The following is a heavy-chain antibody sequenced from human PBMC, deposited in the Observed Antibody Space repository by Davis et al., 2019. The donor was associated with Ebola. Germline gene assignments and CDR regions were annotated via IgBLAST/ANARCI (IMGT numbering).Heavy chain of an antibody. CDR3: ARESSW. J-gene: IGHJ4*02. D-gene: IGHD6-13*01. CDR1: GFTFSRYS. V-gene: IGHV3-21*01. Sequence: GESLKISCAVSGFTFSRYSMKWVRQAPGKGLEWVSSISSSSSDIFYADSVRGRFTISRDNAKNSLYLQMNSLRAEDTAVYYCARESSWWGQGTLVTVSS. CDR2: ISSSSSDI.